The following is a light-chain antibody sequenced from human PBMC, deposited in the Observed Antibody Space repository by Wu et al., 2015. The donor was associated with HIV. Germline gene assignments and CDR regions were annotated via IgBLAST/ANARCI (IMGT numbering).Light chain of an antibody. Sequence: EIVMTQSPATLSVSPGERATLSCRASQSVRNNLAWYLQKPGQAPRLLIYGASTRATDIPARFSGSVSGTEFTLTISSMRSEDFAVYYCQQRSKWPQTFGQGTKVEIK. CDR2: GAS. CDR3: QQRSKWPQT. V-gene: IGKV3-15*01. CDR1: QSVRNN. J-gene: IGKJ1*01.